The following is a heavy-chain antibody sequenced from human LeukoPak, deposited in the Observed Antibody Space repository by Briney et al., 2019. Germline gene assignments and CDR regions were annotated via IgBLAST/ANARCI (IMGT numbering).Heavy chain of an antibody. Sequence: SETLSLTCAVYGGSFSGYYWSWIRQPPGKGLEWIGEINHSGSTNYNPSLKSRVTISVDTSKNQFSLKLSSVTAADTAVYYCASGMDRSGWYGGLHWFDPWGQGTLVTVSS. J-gene: IGHJ5*02. CDR2: INHSGST. V-gene: IGHV4-34*01. CDR1: GGSFSGYY. CDR3: ASGMDRSGWYGGLHWFDP. D-gene: IGHD6-19*01.